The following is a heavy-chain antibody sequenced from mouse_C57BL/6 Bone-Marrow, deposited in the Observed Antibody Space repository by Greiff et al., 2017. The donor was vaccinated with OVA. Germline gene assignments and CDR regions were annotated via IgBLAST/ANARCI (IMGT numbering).Heavy chain of an antibody. J-gene: IGHJ3*01. CDR3: ARSNDYDGGWFAY. V-gene: IGHV1-82*01. Sequence: VKLVESGPELVKPGASVKISCKASGYAFSSSWMNWVKQRPGKGLEWIGRIYPGDGDTNYNGKFKGKATLTADKSSSTAYMQLSSLTSEDSAVYFCARSNDYDGGWFAYWGQGTLVTVSA. CDR2: IYPGDGDT. CDR1: GYAFSSSW. D-gene: IGHD2-4*01.